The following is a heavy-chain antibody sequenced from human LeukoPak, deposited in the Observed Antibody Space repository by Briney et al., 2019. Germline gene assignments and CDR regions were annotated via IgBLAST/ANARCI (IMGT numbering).Heavy chain of an antibody. CDR2: INSDGSST. V-gene: IGHV3-74*01. Sequence: PGGSLRLSCAASGFTFSSYWMHWVRQVPGKGLVWVSRINSDGSSTDSADSVKGRFTISRDNAKKTLYLQMNSLTAEDTALYYCARGSYGNLLDYRGQGTLVTVSS. CDR3: ARGSYGNLLDY. J-gene: IGHJ4*02. CDR1: GFTFSSYW. D-gene: IGHD5-18*01.